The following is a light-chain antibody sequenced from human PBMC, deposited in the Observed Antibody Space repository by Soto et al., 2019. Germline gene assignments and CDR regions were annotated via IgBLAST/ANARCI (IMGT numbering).Light chain of an antibody. CDR1: KLGDKY. CDR3: QDWDRSAAVV. Sequence: SYELTQPPSVSVSPGQTASITCSGDKLGDKYACWYQQKPGQSPVLVIYQDNKRPSGIPERFSGSNSGNTATLTISGNQARDGGYNYFQDWDRSAAVVFGGGTNLTAL. J-gene: IGLJ2*01. V-gene: IGLV3-1*01. CDR2: QDN.